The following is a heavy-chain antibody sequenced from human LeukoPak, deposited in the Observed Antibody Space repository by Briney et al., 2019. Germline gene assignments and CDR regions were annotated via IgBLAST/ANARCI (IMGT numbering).Heavy chain of an antibody. CDR3: ARGEDTCLAHFDY. CDR1: GYTFTGYY. V-gene: IGHV1-2*04. D-gene: IGHD3-16*01. J-gene: IGHJ4*02. Sequence: ASVKVSCKASGYTFTGYYMHWVRQAPGQGLEWMGWINPNSGGTNYAQKFQGWVTMTRDTSISTAYMELSRLRSDDTAVYYCARGEDTCLAHFDYWGQGTLVTVSS. CDR2: INPNSGGT.